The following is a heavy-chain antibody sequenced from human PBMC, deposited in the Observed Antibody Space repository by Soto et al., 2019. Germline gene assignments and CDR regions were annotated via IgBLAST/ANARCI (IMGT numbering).Heavy chain of an antibody. J-gene: IGHJ4*02. CDR1: EFSFCSYS. Sequence: GGYLKLFCAFSEFSFCSYSLSWFRQAPGRGLEWVSATSYDGNNRYYAYSVKGRFIISRDNSKNPLDLEMEPPRPEDSAVDYCAGVYYGGDSVNNFWGQGS. CDR2: TSYDGNNR. V-gene: IGHV3-30-3*01. CDR3: AGVYYGGDSVNNF. D-gene: IGHD2-21*02.